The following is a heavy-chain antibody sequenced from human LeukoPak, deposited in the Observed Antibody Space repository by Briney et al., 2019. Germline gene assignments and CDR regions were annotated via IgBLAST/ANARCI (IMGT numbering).Heavy chain of an antibody. Sequence: PGGSLRLSCAASGFTFSSYAMSWVRQAPGKGLEWVSTISGSSGSTYYADSVKGRFIISRDNSKNTLYLHMNSLRAEDTAVYFCAKDPRSASGWYFDLWGRGTLVTVSS. CDR3: AKDPRSASGWYFDL. CDR2: ISGSSGST. CDR1: GFTFSSYA. V-gene: IGHV3-23*01. D-gene: IGHD2-15*01. J-gene: IGHJ2*01.